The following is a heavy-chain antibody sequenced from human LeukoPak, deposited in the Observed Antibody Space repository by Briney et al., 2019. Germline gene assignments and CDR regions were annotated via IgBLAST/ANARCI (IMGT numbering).Heavy chain of an antibody. V-gene: IGHV3-NL1*01. J-gene: IGHJ5*02. CDR2: IYSGGST. CDR3: ARDRRPGTRGDWFDP. D-gene: IGHD6-13*01. Sequence: PGRSLRLSCAASGFTFSSYAMHWVRQAPGKGLEWVSVIYSGGSTYYADSVKGRFTISRDNSKNTLYLQMNSLRAEDTAVYYCARDRRPGTRGDWFDPWGQGTLVTVSS. CDR1: GFTFSSYA.